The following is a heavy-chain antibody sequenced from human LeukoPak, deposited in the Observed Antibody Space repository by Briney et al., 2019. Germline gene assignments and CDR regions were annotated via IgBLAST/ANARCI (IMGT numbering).Heavy chain of an antibody. CDR1: GGSISNFY. Sequence: KPSETLSLTCTVSGGSISNFYWSWIRQPAGKTLEWIGRIYTSGSTNYNPSLKSRVTMSVDTSKNQFSLKLSSVTAADTAVYFCARETTGAGTASPFDYWGQGTLVTVSS. CDR3: ARETTGAGTASPFDY. V-gene: IGHV4-4*07. CDR2: IYTSGST. J-gene: IGHJ4*02. D-gene: IGHD6-13*01.